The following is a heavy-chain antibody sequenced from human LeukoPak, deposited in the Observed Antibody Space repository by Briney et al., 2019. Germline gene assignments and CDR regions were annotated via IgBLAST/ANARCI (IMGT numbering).Heavy chain of an antibody. CDR1: GFTFSSYA. CDR2: ISYDGSNK. Sequence: GGSLRLSCAASGFTFSSYAMHWVRQAPVKGLEWVAVISYDGSNKYYADSVKGRFTISRDNSKSTLYLQMNSLRAEDTAVYYCAQSRGHYDSSGYYDYWGQGTLVTVSS. J-gene: IGHJ4*02. CDR3: AQSRGHYDSSGYYDY. D-gene: IGHD3-22*01. V-gene: IGHV3-30-3*01.